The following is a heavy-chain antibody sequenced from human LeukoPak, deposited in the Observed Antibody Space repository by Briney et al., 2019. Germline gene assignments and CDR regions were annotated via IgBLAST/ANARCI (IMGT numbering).Heavy chain of an antibody. V-gene: IGHV3-23*01. J-gene: IGHJ4*02. CDR3: AILSGWSEILDY. Sequence: PGGSLRLSCAASGFTFSSYAMSWVRQAPGKGLEWVSAISGSGGSTYYADSVKGRFTISRDNSKNTLYLQMSSLRAEDTAVYYCAILSGWSEILDYWGQGTLVTVSS. CDR1: GFTFSSYA. CDR2: ISGSGGST. D-gene: IGHD6-19*01.